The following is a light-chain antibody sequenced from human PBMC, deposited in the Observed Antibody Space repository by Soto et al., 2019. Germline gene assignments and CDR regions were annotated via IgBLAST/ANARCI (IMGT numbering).Light chain of an antibody. J-gene: IGKJ4*01. CDR3: QQYDNLPLT. V-gene: IGKV1-33*01. CDR1: QDIKNY. Sequence: DIQMPQSPSSLSASVGDRVTITCQASQDIKNYLNWYQQKSGKAPNLLIYDASDLETGVPSRFSGGGSWADFTFTISSLQREDIATYYGQQYDNLPLTCGGGTKVEIK. CDR2: DAS.